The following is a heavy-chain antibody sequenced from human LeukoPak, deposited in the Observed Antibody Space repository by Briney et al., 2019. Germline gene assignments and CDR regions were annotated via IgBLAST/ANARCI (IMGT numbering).Heavy chain of an antibody. CDR1: GGSISSSSYS. D-gene: IGHD2-15*01. CDR2: IYYSGST. V-gene: IGHV4-39*01. CDR3: ARHGASYCSGGSCYGYHNWFDP. J-gene: IGHJ5*02. Sequence: TTSETLSLTCTVSGGSISSSSYSWGWIRQPPGKGLEWIGSIYYSGSTYYNPSLKSRVTISVDTSKNQFSLKLSSVTAADTAVYYCARHGASYCSGGSCYGYHNWFDPWGQGTLVTVSS.